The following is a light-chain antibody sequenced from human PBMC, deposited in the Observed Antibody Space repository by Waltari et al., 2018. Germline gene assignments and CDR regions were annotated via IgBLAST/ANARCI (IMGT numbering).Light chain of an antibody. V-gene: IGKV1-39*01. CDR2: CAS. J-gene: IGKJ1*01. CDR3: QQSYSTLWT. Sequence: DIQMTQSPSSLSASVGDRVPITCRASQSISSYLNWYQQKPGKAPKLLIYCASSLQSGVPSRFSGSGSGTDFTLTISSLQPEDFATYYCQQSYSTLWTFGQGTKVEIK. CDR1: QSISSY.